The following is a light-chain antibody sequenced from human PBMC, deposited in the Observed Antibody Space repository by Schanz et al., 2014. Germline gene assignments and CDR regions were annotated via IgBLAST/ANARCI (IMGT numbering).Light chain of an antibody. Sequence: DIQMTQSPSSLSASVGDRVTITCRASQSISTYLNWYQQKPGKAPNLLIYAASTLQSGVPSRFSGSGSGTDFPLAFSSLQPEDFATYYCQQSYSTPWTFGQGTKGEIK. CDR1: QSISTY. J-gene: IGKJ1*01. V-gene: IGKV1-39*01. CDR3: QQSYSTPWT. CDR2: AAS.